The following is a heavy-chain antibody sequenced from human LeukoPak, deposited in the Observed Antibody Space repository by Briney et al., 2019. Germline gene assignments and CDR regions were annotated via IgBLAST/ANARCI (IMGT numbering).Heavy chain of an antibody. Sequence: GGSLRLSCAASGFKFSSYAMTWVRQVPGKGLEWVSAISGSGASTYYTDSVKGRFTISRDNSKNTLYLQMNSLRAEDTAVYYCAKVTTVTTPTYGYFDLWGRGTLVTVSS. CDR3: AKVTTVTTPTYGYFDL. D-gene: IGHD4-17*01. V-gene: IGHV3-23*01. CDR2: ISGSGAST. J-gene: IGHJ2*01. CDR1: GFKFSSYA.